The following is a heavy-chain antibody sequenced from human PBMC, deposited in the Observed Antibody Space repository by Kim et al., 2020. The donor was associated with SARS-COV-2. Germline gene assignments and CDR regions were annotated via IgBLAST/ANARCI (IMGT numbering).Heavy chain of an antibody. CDR1: GYTFTSHG. CDR2: ISAYNGNT. D-gene: IGHD6-13*01. J-gene: IGHJ6*02. CDR3: ASSGIAAAYYGMDV. Sequence: ASVKVSCKASGYTFTSHGISWVRQAPGQGLEWMGWISAYNGNTNDAQKLQGRVTMTTDTSTSTDYMELRSLRSDDTAVYYCASSGIAAAYYGMDVWGQGTTVTVSS. V-gene: IGHV1-18*01.